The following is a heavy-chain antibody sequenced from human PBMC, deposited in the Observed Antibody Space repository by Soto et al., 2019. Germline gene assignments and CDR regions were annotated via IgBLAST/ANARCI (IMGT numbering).Heavy chain of an antibody. CDR3: ATLSITMTFFDY. J-gene: IGHJ4*02. CDR1: GYTLTELS. V-gene: IGHV1-24*01. CDR2: FDPEDGET. D-gene: IGHD3-22*01. Sequence: AASVKVSCKVSGYTLTELSMHWVRQAPGKGLEWMGGFDPEDGETIYAQKFQGRVTMTEDTSTDTAYMELSSLRSEDTAVYYCATLSITMTFFDYWGQGTLVTVSS.